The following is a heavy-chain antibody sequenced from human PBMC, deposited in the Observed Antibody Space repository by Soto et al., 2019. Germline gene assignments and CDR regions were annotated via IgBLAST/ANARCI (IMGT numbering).Heavy chain of an antibody. Sequence: SETLSLTCTVSGGSISSYYWSWTRQSPGKGLEWIGYIYYSGSTNYNPSLKSRVTISVDTSKNQFSLKLSSVTAADTAVYYCARVFSSSWYGYIWFDPWGQGTLVTVSS. CDR3: ARVFSSSWYGYIWFDP. D-gene: IGHD6-13*01. V-gene: IGHV4-59*01. CDR2: IYYSGST. J-gene: IGHJ5*02. CDR1: GGSISSYY.